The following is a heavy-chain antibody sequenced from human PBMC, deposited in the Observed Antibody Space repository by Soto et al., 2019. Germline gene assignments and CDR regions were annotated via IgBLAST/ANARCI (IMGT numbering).Heavy chain of an antibody. D-gene: IGHD3-9*01. V-gene: IGHV4-39*01. CDR1: GGSVSSSSYY. J-gene: IGHJ4*02. CDR3: GRLEGLATISYYFDY. Sequence: SETLSLTCTVSGGSVSSSSYYWGWVRQPPGKGLEWIGSVYYSGSTYYNPSLESRVTISVDKSKNQFSMKLMSLSAADTVVYYCGRLEGLATISYYFDYWGQGALVTVSS. CDR2: VYYSGST.